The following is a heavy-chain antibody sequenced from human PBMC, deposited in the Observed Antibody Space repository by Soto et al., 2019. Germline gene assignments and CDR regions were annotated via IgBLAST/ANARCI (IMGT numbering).Heavy chain of an antibody. CDR2: IYRTGST. D-gene: IGHD1-7*01. CDR1: GGSFTSNNW. Sequence: SETLSLTCAVSGGSFTSNNWWTWVRQPPGQGLEWIGEIYRTGSTNYNPSLKSRVTISLDKSENQFSLKGTSLTAADTAVYYCASRDPGTSVDYWGQGTLVTVSS. V-gene: IGHV4-4*02. J-gene: IGHJ4*02. CDR3: ASRDPGTSVDY.